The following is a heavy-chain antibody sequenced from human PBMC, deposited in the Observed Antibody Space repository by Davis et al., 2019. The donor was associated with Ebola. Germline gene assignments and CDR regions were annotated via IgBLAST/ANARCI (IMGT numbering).Heavy chain of an antibody. CDR1: AYTFIDHN. J-gene: IGHJ4*02. Sequence: ASVKVPCKASAYTFIDHNILRMRHPPGQGLEWLGRVILKSGATNYAQKFQGRVTMTRDTSISTVYMELSSLRYDDTADYYCARGHNYAHEYWGQGTLVTVSS. D-gene: IGHD4-11*01. CDR2: VILKSGAT. CDR3: ARGHNYAHEY. V-gene: IGHV1-2*06.